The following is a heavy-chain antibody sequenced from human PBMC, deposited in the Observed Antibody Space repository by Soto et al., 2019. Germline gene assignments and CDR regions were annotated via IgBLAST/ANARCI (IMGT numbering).Heavy chain of an antibody. CDR2: INAGNGNT. CDR3: ARSSDSSSWYIHGY. CDR1: GYTFTSYG. V-gene: IGHV1-3*01. Sequence: ASVKVSCHASGYTFTSYGRHWVLQAPGHRLEWMGWINAGNGNTKYSQKFQGRVTITRDTSASTAYMELSSLRSEDTAVYYCARSSDSSSWYIHGYWGQRTLVTVSS. J-gene: IGHJ4*02. D-gene: IGHD6-13*01.